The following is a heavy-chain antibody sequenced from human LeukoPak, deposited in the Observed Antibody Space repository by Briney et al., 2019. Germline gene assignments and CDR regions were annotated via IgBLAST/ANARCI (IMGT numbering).Heavy chain of an antibody. D-gene: IGHD1-1*01. Sequence: PGGSLRLSCAASGFTFSDYDMHWVRQVRGRGLERVSAIGTAGDTYYTGSVKGRFTISRENAKNSLYLQMNSLRAGDTAVYYCARVAKERVGGVYYFDYWGQGTLVTVSS. CDR2: IGTAGDT. V-gene: IGHV3-13*01. CDR3: ARVAKERVGGVYYFDY. CDR1: GFTFSDYD. J-gene: IGHJ4*02.